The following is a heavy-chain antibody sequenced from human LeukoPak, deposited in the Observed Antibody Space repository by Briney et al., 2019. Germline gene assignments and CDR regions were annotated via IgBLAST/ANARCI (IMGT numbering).Heavy chain of an antibody. CDR2: ISSSSYFI. Sequence: GGSLRLSCAASGFTFSTYTMNWVRQAPGKGLEWVSSISSSSYFIYYADSVRGRFTISRDNAKNTLYLQMNSLRAEDTAVYYCARVFSSGYSYGYPFDYWGQGTLVTVSS. CDR3: ARVFSSGYSYGYPFDY. J-gene: IGHJ4*02. V-gene: IGHV3-21*01. CDR1: GFTFSTYT. D-gene: IGHD5-18*01.